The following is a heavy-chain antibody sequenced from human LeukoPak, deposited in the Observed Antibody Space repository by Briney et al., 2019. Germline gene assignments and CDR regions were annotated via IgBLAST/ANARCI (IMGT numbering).Heavy chain of an antibody. CDR1: GYSISSGYS. CDR3: ARCGTSANFQH. Sequence: SETLSLTCTVSGYSISSGYSWGWIRQPPGKGLEWIASLYHSGRTYYNTSLKSRVTISVDTSKNQFSLKLSSVTAADTAVYYCARCGTSANFQHWGQGTLLTGSS. J-gene: IGHJ1*01. CDR2: LYHSGRT. V-gene: IGHV4-38-2*02.